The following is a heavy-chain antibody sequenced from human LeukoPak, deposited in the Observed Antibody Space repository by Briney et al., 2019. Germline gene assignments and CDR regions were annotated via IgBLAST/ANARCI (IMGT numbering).Heavy chain of an antibody. CDR1: GYTFTSYG. V-gene: IGHV1-18*04. D-gene: IGHD6-19*01. J-gene: IGHJ4*02. CDR2: ISAHNGNT. Sequence: GASVKVSCKASGYTFTSYGISWVRQAPGQGLEWMGWISAHNGNTNYAQKLQGRVTMTTDTSTSTAYMELRSLRSDDTAVYYCARAARGSGWPNFDYWGQGTLVTVSS. CDR3: ARAARGSGWPNFDY.